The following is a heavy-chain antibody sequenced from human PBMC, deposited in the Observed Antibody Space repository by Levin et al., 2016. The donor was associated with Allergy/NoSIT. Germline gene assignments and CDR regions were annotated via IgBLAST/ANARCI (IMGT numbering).Heavy chain of an antibody. Sequence: GESLKISCAASGFTFRSYSMNWVRQAPGKGLEWVSSISSSSTYIYYADSVKGRFTISRDNAKNSLYLQMNSLRAEDAAVYYCARGDILTGYVDWGQGTLVTVSS. CDR2: ISSSSTYI. CDR1: GFTFRSYS. V-gene: IGHV3-21*01. J-gene: IGHJ4*02. D-gene: IGHD3-9*01. CDR3: ARGDILTGYVD.